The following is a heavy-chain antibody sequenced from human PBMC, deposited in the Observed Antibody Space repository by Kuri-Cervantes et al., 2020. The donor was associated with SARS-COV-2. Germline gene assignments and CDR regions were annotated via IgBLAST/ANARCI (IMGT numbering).Heavy chain of an antibody. D-gene: IGHD6-19*01. CDR3: ARLRRHNDGWFATGYYMDV. V-gene: IGHV4-34*01. CDR1: GGSFSNFL. J-gene: IGHJ6*03. Sequence: GSLRLSCGVYGGSFSNFLWDWVRQPPGKGLEWIGEINYSGTTNYNPSLKSRVTISVDPSKNLFSLNLTSVTAADTAMYYCARLRRHNDGWFATGYYMDVWVKGTTVTVSS. CDR2: INYSGTT.